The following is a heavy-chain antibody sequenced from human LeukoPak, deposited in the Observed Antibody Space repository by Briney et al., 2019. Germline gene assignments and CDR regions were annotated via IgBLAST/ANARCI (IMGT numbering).Heavy chain of an antibody. CDR2: GDYSGGT. CDR3: ARHGHYDYVWGSYRPTAPSTGFDY. D-gene: IGHD3-16*02. Sequence: SETLSLTCTVSGDSFSSVTDYWAWIRQPPGKGLEWIASGDYSGGTYYNPSLESRVAISADMSKNQFSLKLTSVTGADTAVYYCARHGHYDYVWGSYRPTAPSTGFDYWGQGTLVTVSS. J-gene: IGHJ4*02. CDR1: GDSFSSVTDY. V-gene: IGHV4-39*07.